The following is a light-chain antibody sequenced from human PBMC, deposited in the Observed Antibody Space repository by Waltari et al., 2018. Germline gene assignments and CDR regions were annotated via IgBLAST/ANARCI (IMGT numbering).Light chain of an antibody. Sequence: DVQMTQSPSSLSSSVGDTVTITCRASQDITDSLAWYQQKPGKAPKLLIYGASNLYSGFPSRFSGSGTGTDFTLTISSLQPEDFAVYYCQQRDSYPLTFGGGTKVEIK. CDR3: QQRDSYPLT. CDR1: QDITDS. V-gene: IGKV1-9*01. CDR2: GAS. J-gene: IGKJ4*01.